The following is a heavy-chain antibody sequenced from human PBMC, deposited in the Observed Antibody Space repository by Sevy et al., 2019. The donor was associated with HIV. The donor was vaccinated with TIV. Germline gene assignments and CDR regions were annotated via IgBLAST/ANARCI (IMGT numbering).Heavy chain of an antibody. Sequence: GGSLRLSCAASGFTFSNAWMSWVRQAPGKGLEWVGRIKRKTDGGTTDYAAPVKGRFTISREDSKNTLYLEMNSLKTEDTAVYYCTTATGGAVAGTFGYWGQGTLVTVSS. J-gene: IGHJ4*02. CDR2: IKRKTDGGTT. D-gene: IGHD6-19*01. CDR1: GFTFSNAW. CDR3: TTATGGAVAGTFGY. V-gene: IGHV3-15*01.